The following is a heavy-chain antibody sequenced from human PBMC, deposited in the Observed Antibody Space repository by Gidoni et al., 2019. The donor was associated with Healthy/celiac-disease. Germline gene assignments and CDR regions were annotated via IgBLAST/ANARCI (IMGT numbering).Heavy chain of an antibody. J-gene: IGHJ5*02. D-gene: IGHD4-17*01. CDR2: INAGNGNT. Sequence: QVQLVQSGAEVKKPAASVKVSCKASGYTFTSSAMHWVRQAPGQRLEWMGWINAGNGNTKYSQKFQGRVTITRDTSASTAYMELSSLRSEDTAVYYCARLITVTTNLNGRWFDPWGQGTLVTVSS. CDR3: ARLITVTTNLNGRWFDP. V-gene: IGHV1-3*01. CDR1: GYTFTSSA.